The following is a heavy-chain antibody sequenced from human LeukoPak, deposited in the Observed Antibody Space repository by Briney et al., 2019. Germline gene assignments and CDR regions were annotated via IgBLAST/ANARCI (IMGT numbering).Heavy chain of an antibody. CDR2: FSGSGGST. CDR3: ARETPAYYDILTGYSASFSYYYMDV. Sequence: GGSLRLSCAASGFTFSSYAMSWVRQAPGKGLECISGFSGSGGSTYYADSVKGRFTISRDNAKNSLYLQMNSLRAEDTAVYYCARETPAYYDILTGYSASFSYYYMDVWGKGTTVTISS. D-gene: IGHD3-9*01. CDR1: GFTFSSYA. V-gene: IGHV3-23*01. J-gene: IGHJ6*03.